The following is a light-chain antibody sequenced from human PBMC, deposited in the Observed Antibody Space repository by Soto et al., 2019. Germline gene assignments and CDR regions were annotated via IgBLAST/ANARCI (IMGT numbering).Light chain of an antibody. J-gene: IGKJ1*01. V-gene: IGKV3-20*01. CDR1: QSVSSTS. CDR2: GAS. CDR3: QHFDTSPPWT. Sequence: EIVLTQSPGTLSFSPGERATLSCRASQSVSSTSLAWYQQKPGQAPRLLIYGASSRATGIPDRFSGSGSGTDFTLTISRLEPEDFAVYYCQHFDTSPPWTFGQVTKVEFK.